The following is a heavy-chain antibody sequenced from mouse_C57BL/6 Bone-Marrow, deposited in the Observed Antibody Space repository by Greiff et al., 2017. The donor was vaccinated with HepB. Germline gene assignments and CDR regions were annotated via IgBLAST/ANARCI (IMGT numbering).Heavy chain of an antibody. CDR1: GYTFTSYG. CDR3: ARMERGNYYAMDY. CDR2: IYPRSGNT. Sequence: VKLQQSGAELARPGASVKLSCTASGYTFTSYGISWVKQRTGQGLEWIGEIYPRSGNTYYNEKFKGKATLTADKSSSTAYMELRSLTSEDSAVYFCARMERGNYYAMDYWGQGTSVTVSS. V-gene: IGHV1-81*01. J-gene: IGHJ4*01.